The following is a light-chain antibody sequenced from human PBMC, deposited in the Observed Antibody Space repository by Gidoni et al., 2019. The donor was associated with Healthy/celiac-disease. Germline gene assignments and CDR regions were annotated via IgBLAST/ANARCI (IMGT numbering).Light chain of an antibody. CDR3: QQYYSTPPT. CDR2: WAS. Sequence: DIVMTQSPDSLAVSLASRATINCKSSQSVLYSSNNKNYLAWYQQKPRQPPKLLIYWASTRESGVPDRFSGSGSGTDFTLTISSLQAEDVAVYYCQQYYSTPPTFXGXTKVEIK. CDR1: QSVLYSSNNKNY. J-gene: IGKJ4*01. V-gene: IGKV4-1*01.